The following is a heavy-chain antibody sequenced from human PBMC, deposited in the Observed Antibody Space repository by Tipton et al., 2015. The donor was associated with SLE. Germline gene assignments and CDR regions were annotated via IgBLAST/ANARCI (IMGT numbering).Heavy chain of an antibody. Sequence: TLSLTCTVSGGSISSSSYYWGWIRQPPGKGLEWIGSIYYSGSTYYNPSLKSRVTISVDTYKNQFYLKLSSGTAADAAVYYCARVGIAAALDYWGQGTLVTVSS. CDR2: IYYSGST. V-gene: IGHV4-39*01. CDR3: ARVGIAAALDY. D-gene: IGHD6-13*01. CDR1: GGSISSSSYY. J-gene: IGHJ4*02.